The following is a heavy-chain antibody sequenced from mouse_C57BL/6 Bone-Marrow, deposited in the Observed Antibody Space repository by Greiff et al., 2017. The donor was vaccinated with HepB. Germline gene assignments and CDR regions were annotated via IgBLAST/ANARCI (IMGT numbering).Heavy chain of an antibody. CDR1: GFTFSSYA. V-gene: IGHV5-4*01. CDR2: ISDGGSYT. CDR3: ARDGDGYYEDY. J-gene: IGHJ2*01. Sequence: LVESGGGLVKPGGSLKLSCAASGFTFSSYAMSWVRQTPEKRLEWVATISDGGSYTYYPDNVKGRFTISRDNAKNNLYLQMSHLKSEDTAMYYCARDGDGYYEDYWGQGTTLTVSS. D-gene: IGHD2-3*01.